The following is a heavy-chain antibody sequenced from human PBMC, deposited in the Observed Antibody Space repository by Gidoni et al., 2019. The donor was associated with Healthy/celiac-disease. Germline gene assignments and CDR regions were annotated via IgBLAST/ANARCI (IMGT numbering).Heavy chain of an antibody. CDR2: IYPGDSDT. D-gene: IGHD4-17*01. CDR1: GYSFTSYW. CDR3: ARLAVSIHDYGDFGAFDI. Sequence: EVQLVQSGAEVKKPGESLKISCKGSGYSFTSYWIGWVRQMPGKGLEWMGIIYPGDSDTRYSPSFQGQVTISADKSISTAYLQWSSLKASDTAMYYCARLAVSIHDYGDFGAFDIWGQGTMVTVSS. J-gene: IGHJ3*02. V-gene: IGHV5-51*01.